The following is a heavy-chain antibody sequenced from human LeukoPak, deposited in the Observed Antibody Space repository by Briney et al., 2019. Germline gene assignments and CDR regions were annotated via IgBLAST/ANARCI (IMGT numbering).Heavy chain of an antibody. J-gene: IGHJ4*02. CDR1: GGSISSSNW. CDR3: ARARLSIVRGITNFDY. Sequence: PSGTLSLTCAVSGGSISSSNWWSWVRQPPGKGLEWIGSINYSGSTFYNPSLKSRVTISVDTSKNQFSLILSSVTAADTAVYFCARARLSIVRGITNFDYWGQGTVVTVSS. D-gene: IGHD3-10*01. CDR2: INYSGST. V-gene: IGHV4-4*02.